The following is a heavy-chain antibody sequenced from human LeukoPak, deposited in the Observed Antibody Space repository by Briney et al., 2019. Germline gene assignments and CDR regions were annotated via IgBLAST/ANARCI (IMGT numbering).Heavy chain of an antibody. V-gene: IGHV4-39*07. J-gene: IGHJ4*02. D-gene: IGHD3-9*01. CDR3: ASISLNGYAPISEYFEY. CDR1: GGSTSSSGYY. Sequence: SETLSLTCTVAGGSTSSSGYYWGWILHPPVKGLEWIGSIYFSGSTYYNPSLKTRVTISLETSKKQFSLKPRSLTAPHTAVCYWASISLNGYAPISEYFEYWGQGTLVTVSS. CDR2: IYFSGST.